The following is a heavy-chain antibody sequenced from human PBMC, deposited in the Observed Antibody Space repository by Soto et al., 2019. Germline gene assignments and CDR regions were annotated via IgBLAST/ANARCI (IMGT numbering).Heavy chain of an antibody. V-gene: IGHV3-30*18. D-gene: IGHD3-22*01. Sequence: QVQLVESGGGVVQPGMTLRLSCTASGFTFSSHGMHWVRLAPGNGLEWVAVVSFDGTNKNYADSVRGRFTISRDNSKNTLYLQMSSLRAEDTAVYYCANGDSSGFEYFQSWGQGTLVTVSS. CDR1: GFTFSSHG. CDR3: ANGDSSGFEYFQS. CDR2: VSFDGTNK. J-gene: IGHJ1*01.